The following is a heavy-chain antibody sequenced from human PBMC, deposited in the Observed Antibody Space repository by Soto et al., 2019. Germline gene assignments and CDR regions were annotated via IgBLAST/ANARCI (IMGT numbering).Heavy chain of an antibody. CDR2: IYSSGTA. Sequence: NPSETLSLTCSVSGGSVESYYWSWIRQAPGKGLEWFGHIYSSGTANYNPSLKSRVTMSIDTSKNQFSLKLTSVTEADTAIYYCAKIRPLAGGGWFDPWGPGTLVTVSS. J-gene: IGHJ5*02. D-gene: IGHD3-10*01. CDR1: GGSVESYY. CDR3: AKIRPLAGGGWFDP. V-gene: IGHV4-59*02.